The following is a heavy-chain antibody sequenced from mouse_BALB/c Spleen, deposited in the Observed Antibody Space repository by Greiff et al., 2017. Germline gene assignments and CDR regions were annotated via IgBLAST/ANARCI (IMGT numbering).Heavy chain of an antibody. V-gene: IGHV5-4*02. Sequence: EVKLVESGGGLVKPGGSLKLSCAASGFTFSDYYMYWVRQTPEKRLEWVATISDGGSYTYYPDSVKGRFTISRDNAKNNLYLQMSSLKSEDTAMYYCARGGNYDYDFAMDYWGQGTSVTVSS. CDR2: ISDGGSYT. J-gene: IGHJ4*01. D-gene: IGHD2-4*01. CDR3: ARGGNYDYDFAMDY. CDR1: GFTFSDYY.